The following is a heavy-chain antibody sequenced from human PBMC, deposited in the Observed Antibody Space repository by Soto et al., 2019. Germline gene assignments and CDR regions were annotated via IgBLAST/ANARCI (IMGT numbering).Heavy chain of an antibody. V-gene: IGHV1-8*01. CDR1: GYTFTSYD. J-gene: IGHJ1*01. CDR2: MNPNSGNT. D-gene: IGHD3-3*01. CDR3: ARGTYYDFWSGYPAEYFQH. Sequence: ASVKVSCKASGYTFTSYDINWVRQATGQGLEWMGWMNPNSGNTGYAQKFQGRVTMTRNTSISTAYMELSSLRSEDTAVYYCARGTYYDFWSGYPAEYFQHWGQGTLVTVSS.